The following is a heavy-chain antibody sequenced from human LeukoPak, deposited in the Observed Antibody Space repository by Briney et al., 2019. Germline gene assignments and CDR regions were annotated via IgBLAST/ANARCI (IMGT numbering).Heavy chain of an antibody. CDR2: IYYSGST. CDR3: ARGSSSGYYWYFDL. V-gene: IGHV4-61*01. J-gene: IGHJ2*01. CDR1: GGSVSSGSYY. Sequence: SETLSLTCTVSGGSVSSGSYYWSWIRQPPGKGLEWIGYIYYSGSTNYNPSLKSRVTISVDTSKSRFSLKLSSVTAADTAVYYCARGSSSGYYWYFDLWGRGTLVTVSS. D-gene: IGHD6-19*01.